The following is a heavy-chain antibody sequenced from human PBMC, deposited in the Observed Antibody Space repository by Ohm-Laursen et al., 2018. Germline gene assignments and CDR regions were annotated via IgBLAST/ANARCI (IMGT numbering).Heavy chain of an antibody. J-gene: IGHJ4*02. CDR1: GASISSGSYY. D-gene: IGHD1-26*01. CDR3: ARNSGSYYNY. V-gene: IGHV4-31*03. Sequence: TLSLTCPVSGASISSGSYYWGWIRQHPGKGLEWIGYIYYSGSTYYNPSLKSRATISVDTPKNQFSLKLSSVTAADTAVYYCARNSGSYYNYWGQGTLVTVSS. CDR2: IYYSGST.